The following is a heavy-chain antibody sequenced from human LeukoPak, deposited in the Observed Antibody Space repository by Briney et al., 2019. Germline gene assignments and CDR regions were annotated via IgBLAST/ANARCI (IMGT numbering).Heavy chain of an antibody. CDR3: AREFLGSGGDDAFDI. CDR1: GGSINNYY. V-gene: IGHV4-59*01. CDR2: IYYSGST. D-gene: IGHD3-10*01. J-gene: IGHJ3*02. Sequence: PSETLSLTCSVSGGSINNYYWSWIRQPPGWGLEWIGYIYYSGSTNYNPSLKSRVTISVDMSKNQFSLKLSSVAAADTAVYYCAREFLGSGGDDAFDIWGQGTMVTVSS.